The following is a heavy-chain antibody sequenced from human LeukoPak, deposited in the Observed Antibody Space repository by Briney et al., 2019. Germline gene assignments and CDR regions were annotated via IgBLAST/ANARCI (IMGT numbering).Heavy chain of an antibody. V-gene: IGHV3-74*01. J-gene: IGHJ3*02. CDR2: IYSDGSRT. D-gene: IGHD1-26*01. Sequence: GGSLKLSCAASGFTFSSYWMHWVRQGPGKGLVWVSRIYSDGSRTTYADSVKGRFTISGDNAKNTLYLQMNSLRAEDTAVYYCARSGRGGAFDIWGHGTMVTVSS. CDR1: GFTFSSYW. CDR3: ARSGRGGAFDI.